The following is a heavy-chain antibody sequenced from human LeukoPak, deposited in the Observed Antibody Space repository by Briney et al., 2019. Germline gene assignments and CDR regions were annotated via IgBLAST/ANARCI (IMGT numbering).Heavy chain of an antibody. CDR2: ITSSGTTT. CDR3: ARVGIVVTDYYYYYMDV. D-gene: IGHD2-21*01. Sequence: GGSLRLSCAASGFTFSDHYMSWFRLPPGKGLEWLSYITSSGTTTDYADSVKGRFTISRDNAKNTLYLQMNSLRAEDTAVYYCARVGIVVTDYYYYYMDVWGKGTTVTVSS. CDR1: GFTFSDHY. V-gene: IGHV3-11*04. J-gene: IGHJ6*03.